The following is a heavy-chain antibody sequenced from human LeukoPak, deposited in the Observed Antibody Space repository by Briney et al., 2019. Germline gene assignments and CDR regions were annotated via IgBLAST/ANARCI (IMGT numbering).Heavy chain of an antibody. J-gene: IGHJ4*02. CDR2: ISYDGSNK. CDR3: ARDPLAGGWYDY. D-gene: IGHD6-19*01. CDR1: GFTFSSYG. V-gene: IGHV3-30*03. Sequence: GGSLRLSCAASGFTFSSYGMHWVRQAPGKGLEWVAVISYDGSNKYYADSVKGRFTISRDNSKNTLYLQMNSLRAEDTAVYYCARDPLAGGWYDYWGQGTLVTVSS.